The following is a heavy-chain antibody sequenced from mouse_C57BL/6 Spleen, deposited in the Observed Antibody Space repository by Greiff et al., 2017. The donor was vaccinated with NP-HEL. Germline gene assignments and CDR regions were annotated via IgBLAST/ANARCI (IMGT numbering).Heavy chain of an antibody. D-gene: IGHD1-1*01. V-gene: IGHV5-4*03. Sequence: EVKLMESGGGLVKPGGSLKLSCAASGFTFSSYAMSWVRQTPERRLEWVATISDGGSYTYYPDNVKGRFTISRDNAKNNLYLQMSQLKSEDTAMYDCARGDYYGSSPYWYFDVWGTGTTVTVAS. J-gene: IGHJ1*03. CDR1: GFTFSSYA. CDR3: ARGDYYGSSPYWYFDV. CDR2: ISDGGSYT.